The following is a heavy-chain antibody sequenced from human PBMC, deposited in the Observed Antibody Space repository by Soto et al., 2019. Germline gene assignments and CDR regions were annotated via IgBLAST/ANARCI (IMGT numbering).Heavy chain of an antibody. CDR3: ARERKPLYYYDSSGYPFDY. CDR1: GGSFSGYY. CDR2: INHSGST. D-gene: IGHD3-22*01. Sequence: PSETLSLTCAVYGGSFSGYYWSWIRQPPGKGLEWIGEINHSGSTNYNPSLKSRVTISVDTSKNQFSLKLSSVTAADTAVYYCARERKPLYYYDSSGYPFDYWGQGTLVTVSS. V-gene: IGHV4-34*01. J-gene: IGHJ4*02.